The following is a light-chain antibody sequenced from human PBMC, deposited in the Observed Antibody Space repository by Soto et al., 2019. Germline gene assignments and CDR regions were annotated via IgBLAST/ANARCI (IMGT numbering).Light chain of an antibody. CDR3: QSWDTSLSGSV. V-gene: IGLV1-40*01. CDR2: GNT. CDR1: SSNIGAGYD. Sequence: QSVLTQPPSVSGAPGQRVTISCTGSSSNIGAGYDVNWYQQLPGTAPKLLIYGNTNRPSAVPDRFSGSKSGTSGSLAISGLQTEDEAEYYCQSWDTSLSGSVFGGGTKLTVL. J-gene: IGLJ2*01.